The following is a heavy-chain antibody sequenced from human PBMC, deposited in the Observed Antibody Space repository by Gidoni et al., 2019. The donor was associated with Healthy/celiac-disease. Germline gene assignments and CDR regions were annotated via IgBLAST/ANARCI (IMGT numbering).Heavy chain of an antibody. CDR2: ISSSSSYK. J-gene: IGHJ4*02. CDR3: ARYSSGWYGIFI. D-gene: IGHD6-19*01. V-gene: IGHV3-21*01. Sequence: EVQLVESGGGLVKAGGSLRLSCASSGFTFSSYSMNWVRQAPGKGLEWVSSISSSSSYKYYADSVKGRFTISRDNAKNSLYLQRNSLRAEDAAVYYCARYSSGWYGIFIWGQGTLVTVSS. CDR1: GFTFSSYS.